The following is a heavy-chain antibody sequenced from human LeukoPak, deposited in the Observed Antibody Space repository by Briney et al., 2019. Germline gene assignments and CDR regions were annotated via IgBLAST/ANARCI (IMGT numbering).Heavy chain of an antibody. D-gene: IGHD6-19*01. J-gene: IGHJ4*02. V-gene: IGHV4-39*01. CDR1: GGSISSLTYY. Sequence: SETLSLTCTVSGGSISSLTYYWGWIRHPPGRGLEWIASIYYSGTTYYSPSLKSRVTISVNRSNNQFSLRLTSVTAADTAVYFCAGYSSGWSSGGGYWGQGTLVTVSS. CDR2: IYYSGTT. CDR3: AGYSSGWSSGGGY.